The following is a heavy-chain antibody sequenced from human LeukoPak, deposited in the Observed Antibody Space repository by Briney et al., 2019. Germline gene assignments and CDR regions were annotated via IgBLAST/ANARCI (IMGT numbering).Heavy chain of an antibody. J-gene: IGHJ4*02. D-gene: IGHD1-26*01. Sequence: GGSLRLSCAASGFTFSSYAMSWVRQAPGKGLEWVSGISGNAASTFYADSVKGRFTISRDDSKNTLYLQMNSLKTEDTAVYYCTSERYPELGFDYWGQGTLVTVSS. V-gene: IGHV3-23*01. CDR3: TSERYPELGFDY. CDR1: GFTFSSYA. CDR2: ISGNAAST.